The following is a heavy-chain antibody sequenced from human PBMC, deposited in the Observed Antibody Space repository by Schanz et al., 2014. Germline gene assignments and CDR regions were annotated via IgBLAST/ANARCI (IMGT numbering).Heavy chain of an antibody. CDR1: GFTFSSHW. CDR3: AKDGPGGSGSYSADGGMDV. J-gene: IGHJ6*02. Sequence: EVQLLESGGGLVQPGGSLRLSCAASGFTFSSHWMHWVRQDPGKGLVWVAAVSSRSDEIKYADSVRGRFTISRDNSKNTLFLQMNSLRAEDTAVYYCAKDGPGGSGSYSADGGMDVWGQGTTVTVSS. D-gene: IGHD3-10*01. CDR2: VSSRSDEI. V-gene: IGHV3-23*01.